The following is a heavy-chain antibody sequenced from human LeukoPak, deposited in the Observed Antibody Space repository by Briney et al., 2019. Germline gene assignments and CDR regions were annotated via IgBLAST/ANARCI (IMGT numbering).Heavy chain of an antibody. CDR2: IIPIFGTA. J-gene: IGHJ4*02. CDR3: ARWEYSSSWPHFDY. CDR1: GGTFSSYA. D-gene: IGHD6-13*01. V-gene: IGHV1-69*05. Sequence: GSSVKVSCKASGGTFSSYAISWVRQAPGQGLEWMGGIIPIFGTASYAQKFQGRVTITTDGSTSTAYMELSSLRSEDTAVYYCARWEYSSSWPHFDYWGQGTLVTVSS.